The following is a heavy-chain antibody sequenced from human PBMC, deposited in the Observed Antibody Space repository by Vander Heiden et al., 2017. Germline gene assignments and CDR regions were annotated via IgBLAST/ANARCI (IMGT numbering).Heavy chain of an antibody. J-gene: IGHJ4*02. CDR1: GFPFISYA. CDR3: AKDAFRAARPNYFDY. D-gene: IGHD6-6*01. V-gene: IGHV3-23*01. Sequence: EVQLLESGGGLVQPGGSLRLSCAPSGFPFISYAMSWVRQAPGKGLEWVSVISGSGGSTYYADSVKGRFTISRDNSKNTLYLQMNSLRAEDTAVYYCAKDAFRAARPNYFDYWGQGTLVTVSS. CDR2: ISGSGGST.